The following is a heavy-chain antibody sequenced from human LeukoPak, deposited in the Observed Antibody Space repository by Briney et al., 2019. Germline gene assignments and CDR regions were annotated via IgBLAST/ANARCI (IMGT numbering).Heavy chain of an antibody. Sequence: GRSLRLSCATSGFTFSSYAMSWVRQAPGKGLEWVSTISGRGGGTYYADSVKGRFTISRDNSKNTLYLQMNSLRAEDTAVYYCAKLPRSGSYLNWYFDLWGRGTLVTVSS. V-gene: IGHV3-23*01. D-gene: IGHD1-26*01. CDR1: GFTFSSYA. J-gene: IGHJ2*01. CDR2: ISGRGGGT. CDR3: AKLPRSGSYLNWYFDL.